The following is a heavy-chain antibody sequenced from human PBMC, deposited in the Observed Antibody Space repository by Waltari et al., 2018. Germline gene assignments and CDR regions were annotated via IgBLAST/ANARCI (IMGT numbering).Heavy chain of an antibody. V-gene: IGHV4-34*01. J-gene: IGHJ5*02. Sequence: QVQLQQWGAGLLKPSETLSLTCAVYGGSFSGYYWSWIRQPPGKGLEWIGEINHSGSTNYNPSLKSRVTISVDTAKNQFALKLSSVTAADTAVYDCARGRPHRITIFGVAGGWFDPWGQGTLVTVSS. D-gene: IGHD3-3*01. CDR1: GGSFSGYY. CDR3: ARGRPHRITIFGVAGGWFDP. CDR2: INHSGST.